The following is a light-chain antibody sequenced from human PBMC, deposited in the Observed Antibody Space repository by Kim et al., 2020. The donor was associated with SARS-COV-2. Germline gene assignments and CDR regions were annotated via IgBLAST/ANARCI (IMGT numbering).Light chain of an antibody. CDR3: QAWGGSSNDV. J-gene: IGLJ1*01. CDR1: KMGEKY. CDR2: DEN. Sequence: VSPGQTAGITCSGDKMGEKYAGWCQQKPGRSPVLVIYDENKRPPGMPERFSCSTSGNTAALTISGTQAINEDDYYCQAWGGSSNDVFGAGTKVTVL. V-gene: IGLV3-1*01.